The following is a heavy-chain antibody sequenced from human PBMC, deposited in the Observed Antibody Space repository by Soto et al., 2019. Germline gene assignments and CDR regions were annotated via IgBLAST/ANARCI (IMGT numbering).Heavy chain of an antibody. V-gene: IGHV4-59*08. CDR2: LYNTGST. D-gene: IGHD5-12*01. Sequence: SETLSLTCTVSGASISRYYWSWIRQSPGKGLEWIGYLYNTGSTIYNPSLKSRVTISVDTSKNQFSLKMNSVTAADTAFYYCARHGEQWLLKQGLYYWGQGILVTVSS. J-gene: IGHJ4*02. CDR3: ARHGEQWLLKQGLYY. CDR1: GASISRYY.